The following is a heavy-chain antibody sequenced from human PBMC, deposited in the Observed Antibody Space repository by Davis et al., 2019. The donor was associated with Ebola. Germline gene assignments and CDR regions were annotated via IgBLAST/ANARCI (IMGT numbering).Heavy chain of an antibody. Sequence: PGGSLRLSCAASGFTFSSYAMSWIRQAPGKGLEWVSYISSSGSTIYYADSVKGRFTISRDNAKNSLYLQMNRLRAEDTAVYYCARELGYSSSPPYYYYGMDVWGQGTTVTVSS. CDR3: ARELGYSSSPPYYYYGMDV. CDR1: GFTFSSYA. J-gene: IGHJ6*02. V-gene: IGHV3-11*01. D-gene: IGHD6-13*01. CDR2: ISSSGSTI.